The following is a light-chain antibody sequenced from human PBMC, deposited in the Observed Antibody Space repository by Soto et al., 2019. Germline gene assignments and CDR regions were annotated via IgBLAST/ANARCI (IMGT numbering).Light chain of an antibody. CDR2: AAS. CDR1: QGISSY. CDR3: QQYYSYPRT. J-gene: IGKJ1*01. Sequence: AIRMTQSPSSFSASTGDRVTITCRASQGISSYLAWYKQKPGKAPKLMIYAASTLQSGVPPRFSGSGSGTDFTLTISCLQSEDFATYYCQQYYSYPRTFGQGTKVDIK. V-gene: IGKV1-8*01.